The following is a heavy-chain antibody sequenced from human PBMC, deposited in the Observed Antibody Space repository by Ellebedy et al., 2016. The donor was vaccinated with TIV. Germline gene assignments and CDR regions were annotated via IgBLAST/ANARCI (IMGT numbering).Heavy chain of an antibody. CDR3: ARGSGSSSWYTYGLDV. Sequence: GESLKISCAGSGFTFSDYYMTWIRQAPGKGLECVSYISSSGTNIYYSDSVRGRFTISRDNADKSLYLQMNSLRVEDTAVYYCARGSGSSSWYTYGLDVWGQGTLVTVSS. D-gene: IGHD6-13*01. CDR2: ISSSGTNI. CDR1: GFTFSDYY. J-gene: IGHJ4*02. V-gene: IGHV3-11*04.